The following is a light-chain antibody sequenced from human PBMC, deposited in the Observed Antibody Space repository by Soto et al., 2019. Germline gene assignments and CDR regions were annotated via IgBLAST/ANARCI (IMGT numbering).Light chain of an antibody. Sequence: EIVLTQSPGTLSLSPGERATLSCRASQSVSTNQLAWYQQKPGQAPRLLIHGASSRATGIADRFSGSGSGTDFTLTISRLEPEDFAVYYCQYYYESSPFGRGTKVDIK. CDR1: QSVSTNQ. J-gene: IGKJ4*01. V-gene: IGKV3-20*01. CDR2: GAS. CDR3: QYYYESSP.